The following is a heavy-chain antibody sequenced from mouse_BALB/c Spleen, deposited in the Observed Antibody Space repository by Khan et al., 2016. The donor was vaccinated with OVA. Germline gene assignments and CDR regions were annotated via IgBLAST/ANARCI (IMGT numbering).Heavy chain of an antibody. CDR2: INPNSGDT. CDR3: TRDRIDY. Sequence: QVQLQQSGAELAKPGASVKMSCKASGYTFTTYWMHWVKQRPGQGLEWIGYINPNSGDTDYNEKFKDRATLSVDKSSSTAYMQLSSLTSEDSAVDYSTRDRIDYWGQGTTLTVSS. V-gene: IGHV1-7*01. CDR1: GYTFTTYW. J-gene: IGHJ2*01.